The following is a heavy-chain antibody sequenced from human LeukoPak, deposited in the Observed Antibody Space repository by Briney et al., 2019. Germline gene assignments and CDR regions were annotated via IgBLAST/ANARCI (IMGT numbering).Heavy chain of an antibody. J-gene: IGHJ4*02. CDR3: ARDLDGYSSLNYFDY. CDR1: GPTFSDYY. Sequence: PGGSLRLSCAASGPTFSDYYISWIRQAPGNGREWVSYISSSSSYTNYADSVKGRFTISRATAKNSLYLQMNSLRAEDTAVYYCARDLDGYSSLNYFDYWGEGTLVTVSS. D-gene: IGHD6-19*01. V-gene: IGHV3-11*06. CDR2: ISSSSSYT.